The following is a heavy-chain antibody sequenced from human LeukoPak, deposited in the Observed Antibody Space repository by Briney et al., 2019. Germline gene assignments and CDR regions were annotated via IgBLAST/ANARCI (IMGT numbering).Heavy chain of an antibody. D-gene: IGHD3-10*01. CDR1: GGSFSGYY. Sequence: SETLSLTCAVYGGSFSGYYWSWIRQAPGKGLEWIGEINHSGSTNYNPSLKSRVTISVDTSKNQFSLKLSSVTAADTAVYYCARGRGWFGELRKRWFDPWGQGTLVTVSS. J-gene: IGHJ5*02. CDR2: INHSGST. CDR3: ARGRGWFGELRKRWFDP. V-gene: IGHV4-34*01.